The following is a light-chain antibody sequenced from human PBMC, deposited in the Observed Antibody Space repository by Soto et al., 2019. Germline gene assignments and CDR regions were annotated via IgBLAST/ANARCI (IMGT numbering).Light chain of an antibody. CDR1: QNVGTS. V-gene: IGKV3-15*01. CDR2: GAS. CDR3: QQYKNWPL. J-gene: IGKJ5*01. Sequence: EIVLTQSPATLSLSPGERATLSCRASQNVGTSLAWYQQKPGQAPRLLLYGASTRATGIPVRFSGSGFGTEFTLTISSLQSEDFAVYYCQQYKNWPLFGQGTRLE.